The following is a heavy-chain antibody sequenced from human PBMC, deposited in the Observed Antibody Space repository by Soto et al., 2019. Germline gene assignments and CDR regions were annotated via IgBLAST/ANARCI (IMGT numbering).Heavy chain of an antibody. Sequence: QITLKESGPTLVKPTQTLTLTCTFSGFSLSTSGVGVGWIRQPPGKALEYLAVIYWDDDKRYSPSLKSRLTITKDTAKTQVVLTMANMDPVDTATYFCAHRRPWSSNWNSGWFDPWGQGTLVTVSS. CDR2: IYWDDDK. CDR1: GFSLSTSGVG. V-gene: IGHV2-5*02. D-gene: IGHD1-20*01. CDR3: AHRRPWSSNWNSGWFDP. J-gene: IGHJ5*02.